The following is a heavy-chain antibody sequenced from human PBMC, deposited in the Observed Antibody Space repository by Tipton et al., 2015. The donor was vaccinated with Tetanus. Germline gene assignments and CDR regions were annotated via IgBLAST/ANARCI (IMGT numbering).Heavy chain of an antibody. J-gene: IGHJ4*02. Sequence: TLSLTCTVSGGSVRSGDYSWNWIRQPPGKGLEWIGYLYDNGRTKYNPSLNSRVTISVDTPKKQLSLKLTSVTAADTAVYYCARDPWLDYWGQGTLVTVSS. CDR2: LYDNGRT. CDR3: ARDPWLDY. V-gene: IGHV4-61*08. CDR1: GGSVRSGDYS.